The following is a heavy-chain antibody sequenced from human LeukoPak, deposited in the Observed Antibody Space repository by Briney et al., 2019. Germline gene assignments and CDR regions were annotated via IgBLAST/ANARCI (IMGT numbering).Heavy chain of an antibody. V-gene: IGHV1-8*03. J-gene: IGHJ5*02. Sequence: ASVKVSCKASGYTFTSYDINWVRQATGQGLEWMGWMNPNSGNTGYAQKFQGRVTITRNTSISTAYTELSSLRSEDTAVYYCARGQLGYCSSTSCYRGWFDPWGQGTLVTVSS. CDR1: GYTFTSYD. D-gene: IGHD2-2*01. CDR2: MNPNSGNT. CDR3: ARGQLGYCSSTSCYRGWFDP.